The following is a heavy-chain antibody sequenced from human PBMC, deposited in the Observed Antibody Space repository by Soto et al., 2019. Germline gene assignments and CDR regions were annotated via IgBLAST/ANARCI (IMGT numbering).Heavy chain of an antibody. D-gene: IGHD4-4*01. V-gene: IGHV4-34*01. J-gene: IGHJ6*03. Sequence: SETLSLTCAVYGGSFSGYYWSWIRQPPGKGLEWIGEINHSGSTNYSPSFQGQVTISADKSISTAYLQWSSLKASDTAMYYCARHRRYSNYYYYYMDVWGKGTTVTVSS. CDR1: GGSFSGYY. CDR2: INHSGST. CDR3: ARHRRYSNYYYYYMDV.